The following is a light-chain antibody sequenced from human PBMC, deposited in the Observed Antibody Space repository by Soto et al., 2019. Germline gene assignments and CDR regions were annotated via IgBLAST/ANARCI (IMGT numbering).Light chain of an antibody. CDR3: EQSYTTPLA. CDR2: AAS. J-gene: IGKJ4*01. V-gene: IGKV1-39*01. Sequence: DIQMTQSPSSLSASVGDRVTITCRASQTISTYLNWYQQKPVKAPKLLIYAASSLQSGVPSRFSGSGSGTDFTLTINRLQPEDFAAYYCEQSYTTPLAFGGGTKFEIK. CDR1: QTISTY.